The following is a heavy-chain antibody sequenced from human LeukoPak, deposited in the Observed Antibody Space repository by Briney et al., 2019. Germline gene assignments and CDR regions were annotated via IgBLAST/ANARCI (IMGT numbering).Heavy chain of an antibody. J-gene: IGHJ4*02. CDR2: ISAYNGNT. CDR1: GYTFTNYG. Sequence: GASVKVSCKASGYTFTNYGISWVRQAPGQGLEWMGWISAYNGNTNYAQKLQGRVTMTTDTSTSTAYMELRSLRSDDTAVYYCAKDRGSSSWYYFDYWGQGTLVTVSS. V-gene: IGHV1-18*01. D-gene: IGHD6-13*01. CDR3: AKDRGSSSWYYFDY.